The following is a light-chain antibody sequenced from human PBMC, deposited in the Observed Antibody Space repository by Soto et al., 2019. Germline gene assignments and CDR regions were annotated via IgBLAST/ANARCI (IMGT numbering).Light chain of an antibody. CDR1: SSDVGASNF. CDR2: DVS. V-gene: IGLV2-14*03. Sequence: QSALTQPASVSGSPGQSITISCTGTSSDVGASNFVSWYQRHPGKAPKLMIFDVSNRPSGVSDRFSGSKSGNTASLTISGLQAEDEADYYCSSHTSSSTLVVFGGGTKLTVL. CDR3: SSHTSSSTLVV. J-gene: IGLJ2*01.